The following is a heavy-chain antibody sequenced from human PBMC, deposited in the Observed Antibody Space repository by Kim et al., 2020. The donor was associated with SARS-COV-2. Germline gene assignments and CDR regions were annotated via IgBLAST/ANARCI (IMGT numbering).Heavy chain of an antibody. J-gene: IGHJ5*02. Sequence: GGSLRLSCAASGFTFSSHWMSWVRQAPGKGPEWVANIKEDGGTISYLDSVKGRFTISRDNAKNSLYLQMNSLTVEDAAVYYCAKVVSWGWFDPWGQGTLV. CDR1: GFTFSSHW. V-gene: IGHV3-7*01. CDR2: IKEDGGTI. CDR3: AKVVSWGWFDP. D-gene: IGHD3-16*01.